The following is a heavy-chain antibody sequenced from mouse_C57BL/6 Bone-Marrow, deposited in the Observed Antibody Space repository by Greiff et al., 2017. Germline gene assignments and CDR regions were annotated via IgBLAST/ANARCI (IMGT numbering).Heavy chain of an antibody. D-gene: IGHD1-1*01. Sequence: VQLVESGAELASPGASVTLSCKASGYTFTDHIMNWVKKRPGQGLEWIGRIYPVSGETNYNQKFMGKATFSVDRSSSTVYMVLNSLTSEDPAVYYCGRMVYYYGSSYGFAYWGQGTLVTVSA. CDR1: GYTFTDHI. CDR3: GRMVYYYGSSYGFAY. V-gene: IGHV1-11*01. CDR2: IYPVSGET. J-gene: IGHJ3*01.